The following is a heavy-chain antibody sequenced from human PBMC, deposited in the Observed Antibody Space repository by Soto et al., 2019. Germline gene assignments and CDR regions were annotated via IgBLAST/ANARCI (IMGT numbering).Heavy chain of an antibody. D-gene: IGHD6-13*01. CDR1: GFTFSSYG. J-gene: IGHJ4*02. V-gene: IGHV3-33*01. CDR2: IWYDGSNK. CDR3: ARGRGRSWTSFDY. Sequence: QVQLVESGGGVVQPGRSLRLSCAASGFTFSSYGMHWVRQAPGKGLEWVAVIWYDGSNKYYADSVKGRFTISRDNSKNTRYLQMNSLRAEGTAVYYCARGRGRSWTSFDYWGQGTLVTVSS.